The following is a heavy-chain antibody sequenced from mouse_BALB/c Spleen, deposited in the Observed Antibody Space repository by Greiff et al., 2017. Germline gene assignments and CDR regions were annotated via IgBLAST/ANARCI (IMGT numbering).Heavy chain of an antibody. CDR3: ARDNYGHPAY. Sequence: EVKLVESGGGLVQPGGSLRLSCATSGFTFTDYYMSWVRQPPGKALEWLGFIRNKANGYTTEYSASVKGRFTISRDNSQSILYLQMNTLRAEDSATYYCARDNYGHPAYWGQGTLVTVSA. CDR1: GFTFTDYY. D-gene: IGHD1-2*01. CDR2: IRNKANGYTT. J-gene: IGHJ3*01. V-gene: IGHV7-3*02.